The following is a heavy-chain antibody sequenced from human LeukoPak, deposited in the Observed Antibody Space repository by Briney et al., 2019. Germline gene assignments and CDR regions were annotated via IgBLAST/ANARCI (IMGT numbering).Heavy chain of an antibody. D-gene: IGHD6-19*01. CDR3: ARDSGWCRYLVC. Sequence: PSETLSLTCTVSGGSISSYYWSWIRQPPGKGLEWIGYIYYSGSTNYNPSLRSRVTISVDTSKNQFSLKLSSVTAAAPPVHYCARDSGWCRYLVCWRRGTLVSVCS. CDR2: IYYSGST. CDR1: GGSISSYY. V-gene: IGHV4-59*01. J-gene: IGHJ4*02.